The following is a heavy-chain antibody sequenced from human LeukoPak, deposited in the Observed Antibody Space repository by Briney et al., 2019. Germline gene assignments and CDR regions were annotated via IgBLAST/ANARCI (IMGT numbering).Heavy chain of an antibody. J-gene: IGHJ6*03. V-gene: IGHV4-39*07. CDR1: GGSISSGSYY. CDR2: IYYSGST. Sequence: PSQTLSLTCTVSGGSISSGSYYWGWIRQPPGKGLEWIGSIYYSGSTYYNPSLKSRVTISVDTSKNQFSLKLSSVTAADTAVYYCARGYSNYDPMDVWGKGTTVTVSS. CDR3: ARGYSNYDPMDV. D-gene: IGHD4-11*01.